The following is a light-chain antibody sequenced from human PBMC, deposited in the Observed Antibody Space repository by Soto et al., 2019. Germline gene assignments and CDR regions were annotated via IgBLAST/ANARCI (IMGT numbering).Light chain of an antibody. CDR2: KAS. J-gene: IGKJ1*01. Sequence: DIQMTQSPSTLSASVGDTVTITCRASQSIDTWLAWHQQKPGRAPKLLISKASTLETGVPSRFSGSGSGTDFTLTISGLQPDHFAIYYCQQYNSYRAFGQGTKVDIK. CDR3: QQYNSYRA. V-gene: IGKV1-5*03. CDR1: QSIDTW.